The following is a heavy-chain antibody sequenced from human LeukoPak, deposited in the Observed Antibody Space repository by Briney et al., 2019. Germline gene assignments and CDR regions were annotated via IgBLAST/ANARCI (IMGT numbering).Heavy chain of an antibody. CDR3: ATGEYYYDSSGYSLDY. J-gene: IGHJ4*02. Sequence: PGGSLRLSCAASGFTVSSNYMSWVRQAPGKGLEWVSVIYSGGSTYYADSVKGRFTVSRDNSKNTLYLQMNSLRAEDTAVYYCATGEYYYDSSGYSLDYWGQGTLVTVSS. D-gene: IGHD3-22*01. CDR2: IYSGGST. CDR1: GFTVSSNY. V-gene: IGHV3-53*01.